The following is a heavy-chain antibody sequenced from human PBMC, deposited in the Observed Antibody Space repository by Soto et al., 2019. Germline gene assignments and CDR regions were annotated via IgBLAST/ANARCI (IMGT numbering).Heavy chain of an antibody. D-gene: IGHD3-10*01. V-gene: IGHV4-4*02. Sequence: QVRLQESGPGLVKPSGTLSLTCLVSGGYMSSPNWWSWVRQAPGKGLEWIAEMHHSGATNYNPSLKSRVIISIDKSKNQFSLNLSSVTAADTAVYYCATGSLYYYGSGGMWNSWGRGALVTVSS. CDR3: ATGSLYYYGSGGMWNS. CDR2: MHHSGAT. CDR1: GGYMSSPNW. J-gene: IGHJ4*02.